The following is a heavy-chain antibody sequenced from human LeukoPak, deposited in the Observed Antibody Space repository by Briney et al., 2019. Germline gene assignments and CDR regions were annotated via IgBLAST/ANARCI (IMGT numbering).Heavy chain of an antibody. D-gene: IGHD3-9*01. Sequence: SETLSLTCTVSGGSISSYYWSWIRQPPGKGLEWIGYIYYSGSTNYNPSLKSRVTISVDTSKNQFSLKLSSVTAADTAVYYCARHGSAYDILTGYYNVNWFDPWGQGTLVTVSS. CDR3: ARHGSAYDILTGYYNVNWFDP. CDR1: GGSISSYY. J-gene: IGHJ5*02. CDR2: IYYSGST. V-gene: IGHV4-59*08.